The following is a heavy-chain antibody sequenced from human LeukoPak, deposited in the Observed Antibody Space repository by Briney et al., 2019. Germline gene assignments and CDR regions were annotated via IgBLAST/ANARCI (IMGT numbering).Heavy chain of an antibody. CDR1: GDYNLDTTYY. CDR3: ASGYVF. D-gene: IGHD3-22*01. J-gene: IGHJ4*02. CDR2: IKYTGRN. Sequence: PSETLSLTCTVLGDYNLDTTYYLGWIRHLPGKGLEWIGVIKYTGRNYYNPSIRSRVTISVVPSKNQFSRKLNSVTASDTAVYYCASGYVFWGQGTLVTVSS. V-gene: IGHV4-39*01.